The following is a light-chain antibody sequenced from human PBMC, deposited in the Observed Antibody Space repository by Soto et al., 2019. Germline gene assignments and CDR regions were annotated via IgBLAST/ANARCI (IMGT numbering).Light chain of an antibody. J-gene: IGLJ1*01. CDR3: IAYTSSSTYV. CDR1: GSDVGAYNY. Sequence: QSVLTQPASVSGSPGQSITLSCTGTGSDVGAYNYVSWYQQNPGKAPQLMIYDVTTRPSGISNRFSGSKSGNTASLTISGLQAEDEADYYCIAYTSSSTYVFGTGTKVTVI. V-gene: IGLV2-14*01. CDR2: DVT.